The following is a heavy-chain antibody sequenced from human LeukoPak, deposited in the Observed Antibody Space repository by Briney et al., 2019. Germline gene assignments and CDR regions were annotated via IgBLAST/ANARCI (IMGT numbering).Heavy chain of an antibody. V-gene: IGHV3-30*18. CDR2: ISYDGSNK. Sequence: GGSLRLSCAASGFTFSSYGMHWVRQAPGKGLEWVAVISYDGSNKYYADSVKGRFTISRDNSKNTLYLQMNSLRAEDTALYYCAKAGGYSYGKGYYFDYWGQGTLVTVSS. D-gene: IGHD5-18*01. CDR1: GFTFSSYG. CDR3: AKAGGYSYGKGYYFDY. J-gene: IGHJ4*02.